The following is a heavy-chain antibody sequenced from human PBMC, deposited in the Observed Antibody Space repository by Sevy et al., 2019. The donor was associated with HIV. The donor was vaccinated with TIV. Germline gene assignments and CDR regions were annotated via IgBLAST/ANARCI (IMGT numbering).Heavy chain of an antibody. D-gene: IGHD5-12*01. J-gene: IGHJ1*01. CDR1: GLTFSSYG. CDR2: ISYDGSNK. Sequence: GGSLRLSCAAYGLTFSSYGMHWVRQAPGKGLEWVAVISYDGSNKYYADSVKGSFTISRDNCKNTLNLQMNSLRAEDTAMYYYSKLEYSGYEDFQHWGQGTLVTVSS. CDR3: SKLEYSGYEDFQH. V-gene: IGHV3-30*18.